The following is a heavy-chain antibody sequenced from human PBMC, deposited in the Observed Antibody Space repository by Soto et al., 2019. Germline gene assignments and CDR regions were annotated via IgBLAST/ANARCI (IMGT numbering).Heavy chain of an antibody. J-gene: IGHJ4*02. CDR3: ARGAGDYDPNFDH. D-gene: IGHD4-17*01. CDR1: GGSISSYY. Sequence: QVQLQESGPGLVKPSETLSFTCTVSGGSISSYYWSWIRQPPGKGLEWIGYIYYSGSTNYTPSLKSRVTISVDTSKNQCALKLSSVTAAYTAVYYCARGAGDYDPNFDHWGQGTVVTVSS. V-gene: IGHV4-59*01. CDR2: IYYSGST.